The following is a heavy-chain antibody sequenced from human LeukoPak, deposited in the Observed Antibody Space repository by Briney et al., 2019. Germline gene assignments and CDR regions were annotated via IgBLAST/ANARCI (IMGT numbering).Heavy chain of an antibody. CDR2: IYHSGST. Sequence: SETLSLTCAVSGGSISSGGYSWSWIRQPPGKGLEWIGYIYHSGSTYYNPSLKSRVTISVDRSKNQFSLKLSSVTAADTAVYYCADSIVVVPYPAFDIWGQGTMVTVSS. J-gene: IGHJ3*02. CDR1: GGSISSGGYS. D-gene: IGHD2-2*01. CDR3: ADSIVVVPYPAFDI. V-gene: IGHV4-30-2*01.